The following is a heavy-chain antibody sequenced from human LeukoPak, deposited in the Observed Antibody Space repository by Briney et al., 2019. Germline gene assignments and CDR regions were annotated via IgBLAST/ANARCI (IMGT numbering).Heavy chain of an antibody. D-gene: IGHD3-10*01. Sequence: PGGSLRLSCAASGFTFSSCGMHWVRQAPGKGLEWVAFISYHESNKYYADSVRGRFTISRDNSKNTVFLQMNSLRAEDTALYHCARGGDYGSGSYYYYYMDVWGKGTTVTVSS. CDR2: ISYHESNK. J-gene: IGHJ6*03. CDR3: ARGGDYGSGSYYYYYMDV. CDR1: GFTFSSCG. V-gene: IGHV3-30*12.